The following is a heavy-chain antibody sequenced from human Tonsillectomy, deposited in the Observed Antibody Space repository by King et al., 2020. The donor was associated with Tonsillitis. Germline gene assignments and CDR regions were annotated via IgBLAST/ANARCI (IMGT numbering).Heavy chain of an antibody. V-gene: IGHV3-7*01. CDR2: MNQDGSER. J-gene: IGHJ4*02. CDR3: ASPGRGY. Sequence: VQLVESGGGLVRPGGSLRLSCAASGYTFGDLWMTWVRQAPGKGLEGVATMNQDGSERYYAGSVKGRFRISRDNALNSLFLEMSNVRADDTAFYYCASPGRGYWGQGSLVTVSS. CDR1: GYTFGDLW.